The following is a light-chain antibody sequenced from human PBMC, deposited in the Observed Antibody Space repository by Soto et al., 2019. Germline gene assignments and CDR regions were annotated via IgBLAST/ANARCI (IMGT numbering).Light chain of an antibody. CDR1: SSNIGAGYD. CDR2: GNS. V-gene: IGLV1-40*01. Sequence: QSVLTQPPSVSGAPGQRVTISCTGSSSNIGAGYDVHWYQQLPGTAPKLLIYGNSNRPSGVPDRFSCSKSGTSASLAITGLQAEDEADYYCQSYDSSLSGSYVFGTGTKLTVL. J-gene: IGLJ1*01. CDR3: QSYDSSLSGSYV.